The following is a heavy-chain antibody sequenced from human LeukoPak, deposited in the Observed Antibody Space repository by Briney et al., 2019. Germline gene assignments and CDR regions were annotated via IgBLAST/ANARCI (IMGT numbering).Heavy chain of an antibody. CDR1: GFTFSSYG. V-gene: IGHV3-48*02. J-gene: IGHJ4*02. D-gene: IGHD1-20*01. Sequence: PGGSLRLSCAASGFTFSSYGLSWVRQAPGKGLEWLSYISSSGSIIYYADSVKGRFTISRDNAKNSLYLQMNSLRDEDTAVYYCASYNWNDGFFEYWGQGTLVTVSS. CDR3: ASYNWNDGFFEY. CDR2: ISSSGSII.